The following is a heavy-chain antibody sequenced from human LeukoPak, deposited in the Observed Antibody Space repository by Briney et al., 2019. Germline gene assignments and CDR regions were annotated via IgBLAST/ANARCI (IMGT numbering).Heavy chain of an antibody. CDR1: GGSISSSSYY. V-gene: IGHV4-39*07. CDR2: IYYSGST. D-gene: IGHD6-13*01. CDR3: ARGGYSTYYYYYYYTDV. Sequence: SETLSLTCTVSGGSISSSSYYWGWIRQPPGKGLEWIGSIYYSGSTYYNPSLKGRVTISVDTSKNQFSLKLSSVTAADTAVYYCARGGYSTYYYYYYYTDVWGKGTTVTVSS. J-gene: IGHJ6*03.